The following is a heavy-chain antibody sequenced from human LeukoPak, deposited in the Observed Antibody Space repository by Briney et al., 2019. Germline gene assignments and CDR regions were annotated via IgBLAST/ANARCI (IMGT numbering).Heavy chain of an antibody. J-gene: IGHJ5*02. D-gene: IGHD4/OR15-4a*01. Sequence: SETLSLTCTVSGGSISSSSYYWGWIRQPPGKGLEWIGSIYYSGSTYYNPSLKSRVTISVDTSKNQFSLKLSSVTAADTAVYYCARDMVRYGFDPWGQGTLVTVSS. V-gene: IGHV4-39*07. CDR1: GGSISSSSYY. CDR3: ARDMVRYGFDP. CDR2: IYYSGST.